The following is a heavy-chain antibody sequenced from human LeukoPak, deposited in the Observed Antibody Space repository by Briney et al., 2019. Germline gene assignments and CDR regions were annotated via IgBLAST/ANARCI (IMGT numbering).Heavy chain of an antibody. V-gene: IGHV1-18*01. Sequence: ASVKVSCKASGYTFTSYGISWVRQAPGQGLEWMGWISAYNGNTNYAQKLQGRVTMTTDTSTSTAYMELRSLRSDDTAVYYCARDRATYYDFWSGYSHDYWGQGTLVTVSS. D-gene: IGHD3-3*01. CDR2: ISAYNGNT. CDR3: ARDRATYYDFWSGYSHDY. CDR1: GYTFTSYG. J-gene: IGHJ4*02.